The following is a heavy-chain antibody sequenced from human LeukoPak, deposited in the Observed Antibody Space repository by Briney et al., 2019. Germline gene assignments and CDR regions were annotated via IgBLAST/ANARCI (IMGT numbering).Heavy chain of an antibody. CDR1: GYTFTGCY. Sequence: ASVKVSCKASGYTFTGCYMHWVRQAPGQGLEWMGWINPNSGGTNYAQKLQGRVTMTTDTSTSTAYMELRSLRSDDTAVYYCARESRIVGATLGAFDIWGQGTMVTVSS. CDR2: INPNSGGT. V-gene: IGHV1-2*02. CDR3: ARESRIVGATLGAFDI. D-gene: IGHD1-26*01. J-gene: IGHJ3*02.